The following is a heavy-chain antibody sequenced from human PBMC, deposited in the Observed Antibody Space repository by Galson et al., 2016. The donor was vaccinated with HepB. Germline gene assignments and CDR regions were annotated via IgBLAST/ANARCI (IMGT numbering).Heavy chain of an antibody. Sequence: ETLSLTCTVSGGSIGTYYWNWIRQPPGKGLEWIGYIFYSGSTIYNPSLESRVTMAIDPSKNQFSLKLKFVTAADTAVYYFARAAWDTSSYDSGGYAPFDYWGPGALVTFSS. CDR1: GGSIGTYY. J-gene: IGHJ4*02. D-gene: IGHD3-22*01. CDR3: ARAAWDTSSYDSGGYAPFDY. V-gene: IGHV4-59*12. CDR2: IFYSGST.